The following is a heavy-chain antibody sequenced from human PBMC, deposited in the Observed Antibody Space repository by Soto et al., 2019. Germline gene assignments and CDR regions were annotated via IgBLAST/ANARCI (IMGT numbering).Heavy chain of an antibody. CDR2: IYPGDSDT. J-gene: IGHJ6*02. CDR3: ARPGGGRDYYYYGMDV. CDR1: GYSFTSYW. Sequence: RESLKISCKGSGYSFTSYWIGWVRQMPGKGLEWMGIIYPGDSDTRYSPSFQGQVTISADKPISTAYLQWSSLKASDTAMYYRARPGGGRDYYYYGMDVWGQGTTVTVSS. V-gene: IGHV5-51*01.